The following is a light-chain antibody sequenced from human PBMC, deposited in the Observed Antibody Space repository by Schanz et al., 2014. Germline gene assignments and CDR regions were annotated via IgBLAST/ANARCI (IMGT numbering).Light chain of an antibody. Sequence: SYELTQPPSVSVSPGQTASITCSGDKLGDKYACWYQQKPCQSPVLVIYQDSKRPSGIPERFSGSNSGNTATLTISRVEAGDEADYYCQVWDSSSDHPEVVFGGGTKVTVL. J-gene: IGLJ2*01. CDR1: KLGDKY. CDR2: QDS. CDR3: QVWDSSSDHPEVV. V-gene: IGLV3-1*01.